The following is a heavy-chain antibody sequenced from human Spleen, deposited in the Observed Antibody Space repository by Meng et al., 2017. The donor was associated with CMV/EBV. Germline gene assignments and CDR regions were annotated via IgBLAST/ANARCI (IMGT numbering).Heavy chain of an antibody. J-gene: IGHJ5*02. CDR1: GGSINDSY. D-gene: IGHD2-8*02. CDR3: ARHVCTGINCYNWFDP. Sequence: SETLSLTCSVSGGSINDSYCSWIRLSPDMGLEWIGYISHTGDADYSPSLKSRVTFSVDTSKNQFSLKLNSVTAADTAVYYCARHVCTGINCYNWFDPWGQGALVTVSS. V-gene: IGHV4-59*01. CDR2: ISHTGDA.